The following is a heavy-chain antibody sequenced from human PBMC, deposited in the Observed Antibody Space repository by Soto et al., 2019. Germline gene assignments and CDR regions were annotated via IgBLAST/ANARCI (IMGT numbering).Heavy chain of an antibody. CDR3: ARMASFGSLNWFDP. CDR2: MNPGSGDT. V-gene: IGHV1-8*01. J-gene: IGHJ5*02. Sequence: VASVKVSCKASGYTFTNNDVTWVRQATGQGLEWMGWMNPGSGDTGYAQKFQGRVTMTRNISIATAYMELSSLRSEDTAIYYCARMASFGSLNWFDPWGQGTMVTVYS. CDR1: GYTFTNND. D-gene: IGHD5-18*01.